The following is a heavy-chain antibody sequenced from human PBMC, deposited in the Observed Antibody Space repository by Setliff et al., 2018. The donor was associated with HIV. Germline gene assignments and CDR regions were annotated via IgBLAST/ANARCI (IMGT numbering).Heavy chain of an antibody. CDR3: ADYGPLGVI. V-gene: IGHV3-15*01. CDR2: IKSKSDGETT. J-gene: IGHJ4*02. Sequence: PGESLKISCEASGFTFTDAWMNWVRQAPGKGLEWVGRIKSKSDGETTDYAAPVKGRFTISRHDSRETVYLQMNSLKSEDTAVYYCADYGPLGVIWGQGTSVTVSS. CDR1: GFTFTDAW. D-gene: IGHD4-17*01.